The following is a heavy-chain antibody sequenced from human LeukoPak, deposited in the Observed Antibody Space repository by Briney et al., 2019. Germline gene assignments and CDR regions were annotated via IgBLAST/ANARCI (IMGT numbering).Heavy chain of an antibody. V-gene: IGHV3-23*01. J-gene: IGHJ3*01. CDR2: ISGSADRT. CDR1: GFTFTSYA. CDR3: AKDREVVYGAGAFDF. D-gene: IGHD4/OR15-4a*01. Sequence: GGSLRLSCAASGFTFTSYAMSWVRQAPGKGLEWVSAISGSADRTYYADSVKGRFTISRDNSKNTLYLQINSLRAEDSAVYYCAKDREVVYGAGAFDFWGPGTLVTVSS.